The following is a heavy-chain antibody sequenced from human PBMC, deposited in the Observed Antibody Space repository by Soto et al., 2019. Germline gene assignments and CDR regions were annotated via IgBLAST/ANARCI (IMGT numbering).Heavy chain of an antibody. CDR1: GFTSSDRY. CDR2: TKNKDNSYTT. D-gene: IGHD2-2*02. V-gene: IGHV3-72*01. CDR3: TIEGAYPGPDFDY. Sequence: GVLRLSCAASGFTSSDRYMDWFRQAPGKGLEWVGSTKNKDNSYTTEYAASVKGRFTISRDYSRDSVYLQMNSLKTDDTAVYYCTIEGAYPGPDFDYRGQGTLVPVSS. J-gene: IGHJ4*02.